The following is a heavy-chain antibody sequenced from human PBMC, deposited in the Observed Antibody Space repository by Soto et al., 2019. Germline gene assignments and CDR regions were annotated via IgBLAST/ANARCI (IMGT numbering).Heavy chain of an antibody. CDR2: IYYSGST. CDR1: GGSISSGDYY. D-gene: IGHD6-13*01. J-gene: IGHJ4*01. CDR3: ARDTLAAAGQGLFDY. Sequence: SETLSLTCTVSGGSISSGDYYWSWIRQPPGKGLEWIGYIYYSGSTYYNPSLKSRVTISVDTSKNQFSLKLSSVTAADTAVYYCARDTLAAAGQGLFDYWGQGTLVTVSS. V-gene: IGHV4-30-4*01.